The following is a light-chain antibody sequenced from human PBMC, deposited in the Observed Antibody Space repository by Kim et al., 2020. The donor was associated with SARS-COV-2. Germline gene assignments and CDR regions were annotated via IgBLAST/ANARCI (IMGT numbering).Light chain of an antibody. CDR1: QSISKF. V-gene: IGKV1-39*01. Sequence: DIQMTQSPSSLSASVGDRVTITCRASQSISKFLNWYQQKPGKAPKLLIYAASSLQSGVPSRFSGSGSGTDFTLTISSLQPEDSAIYYCQQSYYLVALTFGGGTKVDIK. J-gene: IGKJ4*01. CDR2: AAS. CDR3: QQSYYLVALT.